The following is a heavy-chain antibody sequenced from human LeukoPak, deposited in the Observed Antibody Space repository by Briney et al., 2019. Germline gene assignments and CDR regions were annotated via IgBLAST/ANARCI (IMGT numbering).Heavy chain of an antibody. D-gene: IGHD6-19*01. Sequence: GESLKISCKPSGYSFTSSWIGWVRQMPGKGLEWMGITYPGDSETIYSPSFQGQVTISVDKSFSTAYLQWSSLKASDTAMYYCARQYITGWQSFDYWGQGTLVTVSS. CDR2: TYPGDSET. CDR3: ARQYITGWQSFDY. CDR1: GYSFTSSW. V-gene: IGHV5-51*01. J-gene: IGHJ4*02.